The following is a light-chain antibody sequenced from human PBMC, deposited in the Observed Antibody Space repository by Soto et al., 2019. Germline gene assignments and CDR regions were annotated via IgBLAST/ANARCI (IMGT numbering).Light chain of an antibody. CDR1: QSISDT. CDR2: GAS. Sequence: EIVMTQSPATLSVSPGGRANLSCRASQSISDTLAWYQQQPGQAPRLLIHGASTRATGFPARFSGSGSGTDFTLTIRRLEPEDFAVYYCQQYGSPFTFGQGTRLEIK. V-gene: IGKV3-15*01. CDR3: QQYGSPFT. J-gene: IGKJ5*01.